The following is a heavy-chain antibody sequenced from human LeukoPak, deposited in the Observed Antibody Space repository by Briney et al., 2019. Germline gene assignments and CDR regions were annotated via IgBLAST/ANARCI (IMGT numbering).Heavy chain of an antibody. CDR2: MNPNSGNT. Sequence: GASVKVSCKASGYTFTSYDINWVRQATGQGLEWMGWMNPNSGNTGYAQKFQGSVTMTRNTSISTAYMELGSLRSEDTAVYYCARGDTMIVVDAFDIWGQGTMVTVSS. CDR3: ARGDTMIVVDAFDI. V-gene: IGHV1-8*01. CDR1: GYTFTSYD. J-gene: IGHJ3*02. D-gene: IGHD3-22*01.